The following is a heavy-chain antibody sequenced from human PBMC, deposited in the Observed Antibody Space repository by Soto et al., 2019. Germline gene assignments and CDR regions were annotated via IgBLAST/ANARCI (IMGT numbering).Heavy chain of an antibody. V-gene: IGHV5-51*01. CDR1: GYSFTSYW. J-gene: IGHJ6*02. CDR3: ASGYGSGSFQPYYYYGMDV. Sequence: GESLKISCKGSGYSFTSYWIGWVRQMPGKGLEWMGIIYPGDSDTRYSPSFQGQVTISADKSISTAYLQWSSLKASDTAMYYCASGYGSGSFQPYYYYGMDVWGQGTTVTVSS. CDR2: IYPGDSDT. D-gene: IGHD3-10*01.